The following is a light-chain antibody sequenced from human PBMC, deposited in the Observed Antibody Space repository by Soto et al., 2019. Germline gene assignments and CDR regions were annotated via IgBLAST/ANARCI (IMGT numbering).Light chain of an antibody. V-gene: IGKV3-15*01. CDR1: QSVSSN. CDR2: GAS. Sequence: IVMTQSPATLSVSPGERATLSCRASQSVSSNLAWYQQKPGQAPRLLIYGASTRATGIPARFSGSGSGTEFTLTISSLQSEDLTVYYCQLYNNLGTFCQGTKVEIK. J-gene: IGKJ1*01. CDR3: QLYNNLGT.